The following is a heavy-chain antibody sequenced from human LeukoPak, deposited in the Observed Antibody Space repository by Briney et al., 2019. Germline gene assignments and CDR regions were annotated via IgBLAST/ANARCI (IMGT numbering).Heavy chain of an antibody. J-gene: IGHJ4*02. CDR1: GGTFSSYA. D-gene: IGHD2-15*01. Sequence: SVNVSCKASGGTFSSYAISWVRQAPGQGLEWMGGIIPIFGTANYAQKFQGRVTITADESTSTAYMELSSLRSEDTAVYYCARAVVVAATTLGYWGQGTLVTVSS. V-gene: IGHV1-69*01. CDR3: ARAVVVAATTLGY. CDR2: IIPIFGTA.